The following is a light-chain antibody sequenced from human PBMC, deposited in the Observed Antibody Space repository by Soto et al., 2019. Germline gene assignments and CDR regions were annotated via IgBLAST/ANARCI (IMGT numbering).Light chain of an antibody. CDR1: SGHSNYA. CDR2: LNSDGSH. Sequence: QPVLTQSPSASASLGASVKLTCTLSSGHSNYAIAWHPQQSEKGPRYLMKLNSDGSHSKADGIPDRFSGSSSGAERYLTISSLQSEDEADYYCQTWGSGIVVFGGGTKVTVL. J-gene: IGLJ2*01. V-gene: IGLV4-69*01. CDR3: QTWGSGIVV.